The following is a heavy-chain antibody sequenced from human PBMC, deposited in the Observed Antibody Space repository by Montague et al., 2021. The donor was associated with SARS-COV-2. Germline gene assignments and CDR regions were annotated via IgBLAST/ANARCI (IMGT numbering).Heavy chain of an antibody. CDR3: ARHGWGWLRLLRPFDY. V-gene: IGHV4-39*01. Sequence: SETLSLTCTVSGGSISSSTYYWGWIRQPPGKGLEWIGSIYYSGSTYYNPSLKSRVTISVDTSKIQFSLKLSSVTAADTAVYYCARHGWGWLRLLRPFDYWGQGTLVTVSS. CDR1: GGSISSSTYY. D-gene: IGHD5-12*01. CDR2: IYYSGST. J-gene: IGHJ4*02.